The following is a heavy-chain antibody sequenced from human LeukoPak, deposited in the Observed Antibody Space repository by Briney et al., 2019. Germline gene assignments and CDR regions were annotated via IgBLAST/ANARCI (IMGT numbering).Heavy chain of an antibody. CDR3: TRRGAVAGLFDN. V-gene: IGHV3-73*01. Sequence: GGSLRLSCAASGFTFSGSAMHWVRQASGKGLEWVGRIRSKANSYATAYAASVKGRFTLSRDDSKCMAYLQMNSLKTEDRAVYYCTRRGAVAGLFDNWGQGTLVTVSS. CDR2: IRSKANSYAT. D-gene: IGHD6-19*01. J-gene: IGHJ4*02. CDR1: GFTFSGSA.